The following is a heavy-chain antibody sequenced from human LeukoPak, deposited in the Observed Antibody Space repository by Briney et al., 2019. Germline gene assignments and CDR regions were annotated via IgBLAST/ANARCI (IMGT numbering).Heavy chain of an antibody. V-gene: IGHV3-23*01. CDR1: GFTFSSYA. CDR2: ISAGGGST. D-gene: IGHD2-21*02. CDR3: AKGPAYCGGDCYWFDY. J-gene: IGHJ4*02. Sequence: GGSLRLSCAASGFTFSSYAMSWVRQARAKGLEWVSGISAGGGSTYYAGSVKGRFTISRDISKNTLYLQMNSLEAEDTALYYCAKGPAYCGGDCYWFDYWGQGSLVTVSS.